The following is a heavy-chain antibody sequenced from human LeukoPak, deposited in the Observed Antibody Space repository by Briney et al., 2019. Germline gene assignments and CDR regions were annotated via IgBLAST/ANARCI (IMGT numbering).Heavy chain of an antibody. Sequence: SETLSLTCSVYGGSISSSHWNWIRQPPGKGLEWIGYIYYTGSTNYNPSLKSRVTISLDTSKNQFSLRLSSVTAADTAVYYCARDVGATTSYFDYWGQGTLVTVSS. D-gene: IGHD1-26*01. CDR3: ARDVGATTSYFDY. CDR2: IYYTGST. V-gene: IGHV4-59*01. J-gene: IGHJ4*02. CDR1: GGSISSSH.